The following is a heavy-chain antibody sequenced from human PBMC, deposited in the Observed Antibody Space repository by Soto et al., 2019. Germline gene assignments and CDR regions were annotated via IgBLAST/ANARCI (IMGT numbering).Heavy chain of an antibody. CDR1: GFALTTSGVG. D-gene: IGHD3-3*01. CDR2: IYWDDDK. CDR3: AHRVLRTVFGLVTTTAIYFDF. J-gene: IGHJ4*02. Sequence: QITLNESGPTVVKPTETLTLTCRFSGFALTTSGVGVGWIRQSPGKAPEWVALIYWDDDKGNSASLNSRLTITKETPKNQVVLTVSDLYPTDTATYYCAHRVLRTVFGLVTTTAIYFDFWGQGTPVAVSS. V-gene: IGHV2-5*02.